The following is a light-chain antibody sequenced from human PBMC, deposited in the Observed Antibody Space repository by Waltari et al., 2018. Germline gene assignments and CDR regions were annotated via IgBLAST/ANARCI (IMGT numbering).Light chain of an antibody. Sequence: SYELTQPPSVSVSPGQTARITCSGDSLSKHYAYWYQQKSGQAPVLVNYEDIKRPTGIPERLSGSSSGTTATLTISGAHVDDEADYYCYSTDFSGHDRVFGGGTKLTIL. CDR3: YSTDFSGHDRV. CDR1: SLSKHY. CDR2: EDI. J-gene: IGLJ3*02. V-gene: IGLV3-10*01.